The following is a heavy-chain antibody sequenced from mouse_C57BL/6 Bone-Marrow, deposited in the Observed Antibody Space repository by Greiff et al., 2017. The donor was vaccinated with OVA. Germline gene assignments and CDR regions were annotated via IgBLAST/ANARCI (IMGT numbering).Heavy chain of an antibody. Sequence: QVQLQQSGAELVRPGASVTLSCKASGYTFTDYEMHWVKQTPVHGLEWIGAIDPETGGTAYNQKFKGKAILTADKSSSTAYMELRSLTSEDSAVYYCKEDSSGYFDYWGQGTTLTVSS. D-gene: IGHD3-2*02. CDR3: KEDSSGYFDY. CDR1: GYTFTDYE. V-gene: IGHV1-15*01. J-gene: IGHJ2*01. CDR2: IDPETGGT.